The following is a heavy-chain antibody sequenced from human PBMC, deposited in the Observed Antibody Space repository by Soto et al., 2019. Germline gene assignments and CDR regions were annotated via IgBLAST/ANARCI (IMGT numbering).Heavy chain of an antibody. CDR1: GFTFSRYW. Sequence: EVQLVESGGGLVQSGGSLRLSCAASGFTFSRYWMHWVRQAPGKGLVWVSRIKGDGISTNYADSVKGRFTISRDNAKDTLFLQMNGLSADDTSVYYCARGAMGNYYNDYWGQGTLVTVSS. V-gene: IGHV3-74*01. D-gene: IGHD3-10*01. J-gene: IGHJ4*02. CDR2: IKGDGIST. CDR3: ARGAMGNYYNDY.